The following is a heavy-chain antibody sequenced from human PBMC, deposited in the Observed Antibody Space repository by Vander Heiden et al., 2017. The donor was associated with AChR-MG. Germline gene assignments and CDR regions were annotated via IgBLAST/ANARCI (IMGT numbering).Heavy chain of an antibody. CDR3: ARNRGSSGWLDAFDI. CDR2: IYTSGST. D-gene: IGHD6-19*01. J-gene: IGHJ3*02. V-gene: IGHV4-4*07. CDR1: GGPISSYY. Sequence: QVQLQESGPGLVKPSETPSPTCTVSGGPISSYYWSWIRQPAGKGLEWIGRIYTSGSTNYNPSLKSRVTMSVDTSKNQFSLKLSSVTAADTAVYYCARNRGSSGWLDAFDIWGQGTMVTVSS.